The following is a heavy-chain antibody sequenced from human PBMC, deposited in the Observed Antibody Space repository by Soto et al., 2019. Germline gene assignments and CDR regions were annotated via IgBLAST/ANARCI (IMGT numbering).Heavy chain of an antibody. J-gene: IGHJ4*02. CDR1: GGSISSYY. CDR3: ARVCDRGGDCPFPYSHFDY. Sequence: QVQLQESGPGLVKPSETLSLTCTVSGGSISSYYWSWIRQPPGKGLEWIGYIYYSGSTNYNPSLKSRVTISVDTSKNQFSLQLSSVTAADTAVYYCARVCDRGGDCPFPYSHFDYWGQGTLVTVSS. D-gene: IGHD2-21*02. V-gene: IGHV4-59*01. CDR2: IYYSGST.